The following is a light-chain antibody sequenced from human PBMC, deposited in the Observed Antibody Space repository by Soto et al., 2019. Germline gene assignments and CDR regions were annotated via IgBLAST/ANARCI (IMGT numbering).Light chain of an antibody. V-gene: IGLV2-14*01. CDR1: SSDVGGYNY. CDR3: SSYTSSSTYVV. Sequence: QSALTQPASVSGSPGQSITISCTGTSSDVGGYNYVSWYQQHPGKAPQLMIYEVSNRPSGVSNRFSGSKSGNTASQTISGLQAEDEADYYCSSYTSSSTYVVFGGGTKLTVL. J-gene: IGLJ2*01. CDR2: EVS.